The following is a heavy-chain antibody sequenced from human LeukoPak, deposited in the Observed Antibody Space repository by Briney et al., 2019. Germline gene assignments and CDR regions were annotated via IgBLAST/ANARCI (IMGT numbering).Heavy chain of an antibody. D-gene: IGHD3-22*01. J-gene: IGHJ3*02. CDR3: ARGRGYYGAFDI. CDR2: IYDSGST. CDR1: GGSISSYY. V-gene: IGHV4-59*01. Sequence: SETLSLTCTVSGGSISSYYWSWIRQPPGKGLEWIGYIYDSGSTNYNPSLKSRVTISVDTSKNQFSLKLSSVTAADTAVYYCARGRGYYGAFDIWGQGTMVTVSS.